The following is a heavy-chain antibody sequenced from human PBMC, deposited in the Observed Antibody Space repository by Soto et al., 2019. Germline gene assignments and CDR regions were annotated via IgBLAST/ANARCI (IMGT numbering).Heavy chain of an antibody. Sequence: ASVKVTFKGFGYIFLKYGINWVRQAPGQGLEWVGWISPYSGYTHSAQKFHGRPTLATDTAASTAYMELRILRSADTALYYCAREASVLIPAAQPSRFDSWGQGTLVTVPS. V-gene: IGHV1-18*01. CDR3: AREASVLIPAAQPSRFDS. J-gene: IGHJ4*02. CDR2: ISPYSGYT. D-gene: IGHD2-2*01. CDR1: GYIFLKYG.